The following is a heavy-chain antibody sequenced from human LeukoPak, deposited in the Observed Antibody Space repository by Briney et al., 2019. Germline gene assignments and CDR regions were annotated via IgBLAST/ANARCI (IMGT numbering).Heavy chain of an antibody. D-gene: IGHD3-22*01. J-gene: IGHJ3*01. Sequence: GESLKISCKGSGYNFTNYWIAWVRQMPGKGLEWMGIIYPNDSDTRYGPSFQGHVSISADKSINTAYRKWSSLKASDTAMYFCARPNITYYYDSSGYDGFDVWGQGTMVTVSS. CDR1: GYNFTNYW. CDR2: IYPNDSDT. V-gene: IGHV5-51*01. CDR3: ARPNITYYYDSSGYDGFDV.